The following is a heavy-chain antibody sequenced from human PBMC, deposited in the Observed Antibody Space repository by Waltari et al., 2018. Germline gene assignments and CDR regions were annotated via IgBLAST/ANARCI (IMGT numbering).Heavy chain of an antibody. Sequence: EVQVLESGGGLVQPGGSLRRSCAASGFSFSNYGMSWVRQARGKGREWVSAVNGDRTYYAGSVKGRFTISRDNSQNTVYLQLSRLRADDTAVYYCAKETGGRGWYTVDYWGQGTLVTVSS. V-gene: IGHV3-23*01. CDR3: AKETGGRGWYTVDY. CDR1: GFSFSNYG. D-gene: IGHD6-19*01. CDR2: VNGDRT. J-gene: IGHJ4*02.